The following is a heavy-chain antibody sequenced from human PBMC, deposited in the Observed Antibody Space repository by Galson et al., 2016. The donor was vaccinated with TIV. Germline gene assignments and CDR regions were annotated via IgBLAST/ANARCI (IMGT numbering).Heavy chain of an antibody. Sequence: SCAASGFTLSSYWMHWVRQAPGKGLVWLSRINSDGRTITYADSVEGRFTFSRDNAKNTLYLQMNSLRAEDTAVYFCARGSGSSWPFNFDVWGRGTPVTVSS. CDR3: ARGSGSSWPFNFDV. J-gene: IGHJ5*02. D-gene: IGHD6-6*01. V-gene: IGHV3-74*03. CDR1: GFTLSSYW. CDR2: INSDGRTI.